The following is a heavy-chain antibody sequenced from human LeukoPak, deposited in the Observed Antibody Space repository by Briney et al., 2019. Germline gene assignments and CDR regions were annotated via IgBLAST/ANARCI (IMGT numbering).Heavy chain of an antibody. J-gene: IGHJ4*02. CDR1: GDSISSSPYY. V-gene: IGHV4-39*01. CDR2: IYYSGST. CDR3: ARRLKPMFSFASYFHY. Sequence: SSETLSLTCTVSGDSISSSPYYWHWIRQPPGKGLEWIGRIYYSGSTYYNPSLASRVTISVDTSKNQFSLKLSSVTAADTAVYYCARRLKPMFSFASYFHYWGQGTLVTVSS. D-gene: IGHD3-10*02.